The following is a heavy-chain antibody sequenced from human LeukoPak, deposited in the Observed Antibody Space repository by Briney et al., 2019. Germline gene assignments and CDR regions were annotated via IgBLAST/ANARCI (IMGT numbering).Heavy chain of an antibody. J-gene: IGHJ4*02. CDR3: AREQRGYSYGYVDF. CDR1: GGSISNYY. Sequence: SETLSLTCTVSGGSISNYYWSWIRQPPGKGLEWIGHISYSGSANSNPSLTSRVTISVDTSKNQFSLKLSSVTAADTAVYYCAREQRGYSYGYVDFWSQGTLVTVSS. V-gene: IGHV4-59*01. CDR2: ISYSGSA. D-gene: IGHD5-18*01.